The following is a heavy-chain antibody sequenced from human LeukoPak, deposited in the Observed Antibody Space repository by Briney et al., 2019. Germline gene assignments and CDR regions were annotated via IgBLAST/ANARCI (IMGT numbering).Heavy chain of an antibody. CDR3: ARGGPLGTTMGHLDH. Sequence: GGSLRLSCASSGFTVISNYMSWVRQAPGKGLEWVSVIYSDGNTFYTDSVKGRFTISRDTSKNTVYLQMNSLRAEDTAVYFCARGGPLGTTMGHLDHWGQGSQVTVSS. D-gene: IGHD7-27*01. V-gene: IGHV3-53*01. CDR1: GFTVISNY. J-gene: IGHJ4*02. CDR2: IYSDGNT.